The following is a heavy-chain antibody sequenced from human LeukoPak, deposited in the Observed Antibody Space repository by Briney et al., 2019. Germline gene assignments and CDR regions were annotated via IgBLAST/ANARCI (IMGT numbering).Heavy chain of an antibody. CDR3: ARVSSGWGFDY. J-gene: IGHJ4*02. Sequence: PGGSLRLSCAASGFTFSSYWMHWVRQAPGKGLVWVSRINSDGSSTSYADSVKGRFTTSRDNAKNTLYLQMNSLRAEDTAVYYCARVSSGWGFDYWGQGTLVTVSS. D-gene: IGHD6-19*01. CDR1: GFTFSSYW. V-gene: IGHV3-74*01. CDR2: INSDGSST.